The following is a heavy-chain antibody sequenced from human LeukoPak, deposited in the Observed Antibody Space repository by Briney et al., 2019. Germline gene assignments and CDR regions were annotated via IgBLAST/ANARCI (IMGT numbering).Heavy chain of an antibody. V-gene: IGHV1-69*05. J-gene: IGHJ6*03. D-gene: IGHD3-22*01. CDR3: ARAPVFDYDSSGYYSGGFYYYMDV. CDR2: IIPIFGTA. CDR1: GGTFSSYA. Sequence: ASVKVSCKASGGTFSSYAISWVRQAPGQGLEWMEGIIPIFGTANYAQKFQGRVTITTDESTSTAYMELSSLRSEDTAVYYCARAPVFDYDSSGYYSGGFYYYMDVWGKGTTVTVSS.